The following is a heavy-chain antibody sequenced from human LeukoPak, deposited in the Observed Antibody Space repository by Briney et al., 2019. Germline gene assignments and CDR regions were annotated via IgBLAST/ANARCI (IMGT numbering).Heavy chain of an antibody. CDR1: GFTFSSYS. D-gene: IGHD2-2*01. CDR3: AREYCSSTSCYLSDYYYGMDV. J-gene: IGHJ6*04. V-gene: IGHV3-21*01. CDR2: ISSSSSYI. Sequence: PGGSLRLSCAASGFTFSSYSMNWVRQAPGKGLEWVSSISSSSSYIYYADSVKGRFTISRYNAKNSLYLQMNSLRAEDTAVYYCAREYCSSTSCYLSDYYYGMDVWGKGTTVTVSP.